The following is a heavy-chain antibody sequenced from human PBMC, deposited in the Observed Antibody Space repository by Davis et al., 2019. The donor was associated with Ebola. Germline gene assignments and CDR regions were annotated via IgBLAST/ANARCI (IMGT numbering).Heavy chain of an antibody. J-gene: IGHJ6*02. V-gene: IGHV3-30*02. Sequence: GESLKISCAASGFTFSSYAMHWVRQAPGKGLEWVAFIRYDGSNKYYADSVKGRFTISRDNSKNTLYLQVNSLRAEDTAVYYCARGIRYSGYYYYGVDVWGQGTTVTVSS. D-gene: IGHD5-12*01. CDR1: GFTFSSYA. CDR2: IRYDGSNK. CDR3: ARGIRYSGYYYYGVDV.